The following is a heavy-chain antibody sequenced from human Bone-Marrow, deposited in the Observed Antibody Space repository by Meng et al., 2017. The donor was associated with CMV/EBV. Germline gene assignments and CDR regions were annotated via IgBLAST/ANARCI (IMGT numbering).Heavy chain of an antibody. CDR2: ISAYNGNT. J-gene: IGHJ6*02. CDR3: ARDPLGPAAIPLYYYYYGMDV. Sequence: ASVKVSCKPSGYTFTSYGISWVRQAPGQGLEWMGWISAYNGNTNYAQKLQGRVTMTTDTSPSTAYMELRSLRSDDTAVYYCARDPLGPAAIPLYYYYYGMDVWGQGTTVTVSS. D-gene: IGHD2-2*02. CDR1: GYTFTSYG. V-gene: IGHV1-18*01.